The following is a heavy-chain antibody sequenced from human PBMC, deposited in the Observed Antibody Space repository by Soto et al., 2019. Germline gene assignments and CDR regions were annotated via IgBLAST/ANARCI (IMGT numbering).Heavy chain of an antibody. CDR2: FTGSGGVT. J-gene: IGHJ4*02. V-gene: IGHV3-23*01. CDR3: AKAGGDC. CDR1: GFILSKYA. Sequence: GGSLRLSCAASGFILSKYAMSWVRQAPGKGLEWVSGFTGSGGVTSYADSVKGRFTISRDTSKNTFYLQMNSLRAEDTAVYYCAKAGGDCWGQGTPVTVS. D-gene: IGHD3-10*01.